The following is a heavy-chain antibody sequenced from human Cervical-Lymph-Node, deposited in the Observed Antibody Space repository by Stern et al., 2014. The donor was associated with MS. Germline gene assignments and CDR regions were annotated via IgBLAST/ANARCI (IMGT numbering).Heavy chain of an antibody. J-gene: IGHJ4*02. CDR1: GGSINNGSYY. CDR2: IHRSCGT. CDR3: AREGARGAAGS. D-gene: IGHD6-13*01. V-gene: IGHV4-31*03. Sequence: QVQLQESGPGLVKPSQTLSLICTVSGGSINNGSYYWNWIRQHPGKGLAWIGSIHRSCGTYYSPSLKSRLTISVDKSKNHFSVKLASVTAADTAVYYCAREGARGAAGSWGQGTLVTVSS.